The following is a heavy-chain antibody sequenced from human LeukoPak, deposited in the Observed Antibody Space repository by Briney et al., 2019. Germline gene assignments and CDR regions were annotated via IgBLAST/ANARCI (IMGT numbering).Heavy chain of an antibody. V-gene: IGHV3-21*01. D-gene: IGHD2-2*01. CDR1: GFTLSNYD. Sequence: GGSLRLSCAASGFTLSNYDMTWVRQAPGKGLEWVSSISTSSRYIYYKDSVRGRFTISRDDAKNSLYLEMNSLRAEDTAVYYCARADCSSSTCYLRRSWFDPWGQGTLVTVSS. CDR2: ISTSSRYI. CDR3: ARADCSSSTCYLRRSWFDP. J-gene: IGHJ5*02.